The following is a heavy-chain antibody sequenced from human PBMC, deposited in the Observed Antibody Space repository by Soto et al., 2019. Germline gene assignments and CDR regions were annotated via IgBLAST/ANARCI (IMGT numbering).Heavy chain of an antibody. CDR1: GYTFTSYA. CDR2: INAGNGNT. CDR3: ARDIVVVPAANAYGMDV. D-gene: IGHD2-2*01. V-gene: IGHV1-3*01. J-gene: IGHJ6*02. Sequence: QVQLVQSGAEVKKPGASVKVSCKASGYTFTSYAMHWVRQAPGQRLEWMGWINAGNGNTKYSQKFQGRVTITRETSASTAYMELSSLRSEDTAVYYCARDIVVVPAANAYGMDVWGQGTTVTVSS.